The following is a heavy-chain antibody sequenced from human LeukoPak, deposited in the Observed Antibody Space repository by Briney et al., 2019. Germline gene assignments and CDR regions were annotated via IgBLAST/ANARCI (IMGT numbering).Heavy chain of an antibody. J-gene: IGHJ4*02. D-gene: IGHD1-7*01. Sequence: KPGGSLRLSCAAPGFTFSSYSMNWVRQAPGKGLEWVSSISSSSSYIYYAASVKGRFTISRDNAKNSLYLQMNSLRAEDTAVYYCASLGRNGVELSSGYWGQGTLVTVSS. CDR1: GFTFSSYS. V-gene: IGHV3-21*01. CDR2: ISSSSSYI. CDR3: ASLGRNGVELSSGY.